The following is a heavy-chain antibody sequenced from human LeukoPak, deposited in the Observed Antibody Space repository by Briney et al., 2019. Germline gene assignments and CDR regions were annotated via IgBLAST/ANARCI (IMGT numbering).Heavy chain of an antibody. CDR3: ARAWGVDV. D-gene: IGHD3-16*01. CDR1: GFTFSNYW. CDR2: IKQDGSEK. Sequence: PGGSLRLSCAASGFTFSNYWMIWVRQAPGKGLEWVANIKQDGSEKVYSDSVKGRFIISRDNAKNALYLQMKSLKVEDAAIYYCARAWGVDVWGHGTTVTV. V-gene: IGHV3-7*01. J-gene: IGHJ6*02.